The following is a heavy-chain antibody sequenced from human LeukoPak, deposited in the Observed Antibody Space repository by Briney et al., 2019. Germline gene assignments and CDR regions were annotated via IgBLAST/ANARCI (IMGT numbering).Heavy chain of an antibody. CDR2: IKTDGSEK. D-gene: IGHD3-22*01. CDR1: GFTFSNYW. CDR3: ATYSSLNRREFQY. Sequence: GGSLRLSCEGSGFTFSNYWRGWVRQAPGKGLQGVANIKTDGSEKYYVDSVKGRFTISRDNAKNSLYLQMNSLRAEDTAVYYCATYSSLNRREFQYWGQGTLLTVSS. V-gene: IGHV3-7*01. J-gene: IGHJ1*01.